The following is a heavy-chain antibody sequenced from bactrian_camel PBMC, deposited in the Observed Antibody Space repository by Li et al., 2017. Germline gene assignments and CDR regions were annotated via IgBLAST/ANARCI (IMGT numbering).Heavy chain of an antibody. CDR2: ISSDGTT. Sequence: ESGGGSVQAGGSLKLSCAASGYIFSGCAMAWHRQAPGKERELVSSISSDGTTTYGDPVKGRFTISQDNAKHTLYLQMNSLKTEDTAVYYCVAGLRFWAQGTQVTVS. J-gene: IGHJ4*01. CDR1: GYIFSGCA. V-gene: IGHV3S57*01. D-gene: IGHD7*01. CDR3: VAGLRF.